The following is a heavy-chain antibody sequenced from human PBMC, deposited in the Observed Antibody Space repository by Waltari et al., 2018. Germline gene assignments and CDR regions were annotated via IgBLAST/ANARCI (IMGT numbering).Heavy chain of an antibody. J-gene: IGHJ4*02. CDR2: TYYRSKWYN. CDR1: GDRVSSHRTT. Sequence: QVQLQQSGPGLVKPSKTLALTFAIPGDRVSSHRTTWDWIRQSPSRGLEWLGRTYYRSKWYNEYAVSVKSRITINPDTSKNQFSLHLNFVTPEETAVYHCARGRAGFDSWGQGTLVTVSS. CDR3: ARGRAGFDS. V-gene: IGHV6-1*01.